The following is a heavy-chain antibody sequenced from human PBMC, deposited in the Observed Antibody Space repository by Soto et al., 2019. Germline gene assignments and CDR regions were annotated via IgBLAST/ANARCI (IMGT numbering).Heavy chain of an antibody. J-gene: IGHJ6*02. D-gene: IGHD3-10*01. CDR1: GYTFTSYA. V-gene: IGHV1-3*05. Sequence: QVQLVQSGAEEKKPGASVEVSCKASGYTFTSYAMHWVRQAPGQRLEWMGWINAGNGNTKYSQKFQGRVTITRDTSASTAYMELSSLRSEDTAVYYCAREGPVVTMIGGYGPMDVWGQGTTVTVSS. CDR2: INAGNGNT. CDR3: AREGPVVTMIGGYGPMDV.